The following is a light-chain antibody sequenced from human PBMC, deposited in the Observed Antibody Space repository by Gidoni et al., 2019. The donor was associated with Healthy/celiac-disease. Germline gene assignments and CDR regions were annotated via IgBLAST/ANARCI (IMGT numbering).Light chain of an antibody. V-gene: IGKV3-20*01. J-gene: IGKJ1*01. CDR3: QQYGSSPGGP. CDR1: QSVSSSY. Sequence: IVLTQSPGTLSFSPGERATLSCRASQSVSSSYLAWYQQKPGQAPRLLIYGASSRATGIPDRFSGSGSGTDFTLTISRLEPEDFAVYYCQQYGSSPGGPFGQGTKVEIK. CDR2: GAS.